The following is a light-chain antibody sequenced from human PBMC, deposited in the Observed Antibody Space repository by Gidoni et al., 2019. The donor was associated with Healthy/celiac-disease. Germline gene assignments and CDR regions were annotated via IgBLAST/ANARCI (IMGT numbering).Light chain of an antibody. Sequence: SYELTRPPSVSVSPGQTASITCSGDKLGDKYAYWYQQRPGQSPVLVIYQDTNRPSVIPERFSCSNSGNTATLTISGTQAMDEADYYCQAWDSSTGRVFGTGTKVIVL. CDR1: KLGDKY. V-gene: IGLV3-1*01. CDR3: QAWDSSTGRV. J-gene: IGLJ1*01. CDR2: QDT.